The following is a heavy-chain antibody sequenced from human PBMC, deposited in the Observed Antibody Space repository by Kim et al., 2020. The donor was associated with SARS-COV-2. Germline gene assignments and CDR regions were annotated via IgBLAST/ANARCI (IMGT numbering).Heavy chain of an antibody. V-gene: IGHV3-30*18. CDR2: ISYDGSNK. CDR3: AKVRGKMTTVAYFDY. CDR1: GFTFSSYG. J-gene: IGHJ4*02. Sequence: GGSLRLSCAASGFTFSSYGMHWVRQAPGKGLEWVAVISYDGSNKYYADSVKGRFTISRDNSKNTLYLQMNSLRAEDTAVYYCAKVRGKMTTVAYFDYWGQGTLVTVSS. D-gene: IGHD4-17*01.